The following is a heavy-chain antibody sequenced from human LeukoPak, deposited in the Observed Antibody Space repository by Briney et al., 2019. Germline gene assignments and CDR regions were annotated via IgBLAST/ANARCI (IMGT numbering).Heavy chain of an antibody. Sequence: ASVKVSCKASGYTFTSYHMHWVRQAPGQGLEWMGIINPSGGTTNYAQKFRGRVTMTRDMSTSTVYMELSSLRSEDTAVYYCASRRDGYRDWGQGTLVTVSS. CDR3: ASRRDGYRD. CDR2: INPSGGTT. CDR1: GYTFTSYH. V-gene: IGHV1-46*01. J-gene: IGHJ4*02. D-gene: IGHD5-24*01.